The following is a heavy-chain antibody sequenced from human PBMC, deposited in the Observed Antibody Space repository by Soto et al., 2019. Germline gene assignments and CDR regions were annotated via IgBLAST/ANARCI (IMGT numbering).Heavy chain of an antibody. CDR3: ARVKRHYYDSSGYYYNAFDI. J-gene: IGHJ3*02. CDR1: GFTFSSYA. V-gene: IGHV3-30-3*01. D-gene: IGHD3-22*01. Sequence: PGGSLRLSCAASGFTFSSYAMPWVRQAPGKGLEWVAVISYDRSNKYYADSVKGRFTISRDNSKNTLYLQMNSLRAEDTAVYYCARVKRHYYDSSGYYYNAFDIWGQGT. CDR2: ISYDRSNK.